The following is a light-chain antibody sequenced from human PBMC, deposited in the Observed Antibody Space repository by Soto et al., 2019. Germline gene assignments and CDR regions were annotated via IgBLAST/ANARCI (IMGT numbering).Light chain of an antibody. CDR1: QSVSTRY. V-gene: IGKV3-20*01. Sequence: ESVLTQSPGTLSFSPGERATLSCRASQSVSTRYLAWYQQNPGQAPRLLIYGASIRAAGIPDRFSGSGSGTDFTLNISRLEPKDFAVYYGHQFGSGPLAFTVGQGTKLEI. CDR3: HQFGSGPLAFT. J-gene: IGKJ2*01. CDR2: GAS.